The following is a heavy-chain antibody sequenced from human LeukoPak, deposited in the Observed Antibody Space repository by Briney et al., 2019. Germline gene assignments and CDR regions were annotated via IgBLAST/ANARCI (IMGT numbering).Heavy chain of an antibody. V-gene: IGHV1-2*02. J-gene: IGHJ4*02. CDR2: INPNSGGT. D-gene: IGHD2-2*01. CDR3: ARSPEPSVPAGPYFDY. Sequence: GASVKVSCKASGYTFTGYYMHWVRQAPGQGLEWMGWINPNSGGTNYAQKFQGRVTMTRDTSISTAYMELSRLRSDDTAVYYCARSPEPSVPAGPYFDYWGQGTLVTVSS. CDR1: GYTFTGYY.